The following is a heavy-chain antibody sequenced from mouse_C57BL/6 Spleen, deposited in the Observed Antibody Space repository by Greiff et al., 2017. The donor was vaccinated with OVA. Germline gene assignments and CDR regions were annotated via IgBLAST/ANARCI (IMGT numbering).Heavy chain of an antibody. J-gene: IGHJ4*01. CDR2: IHPSDSDT. CDR1: GYTFTSYW. D-gene: IGHD2-5*01. CDR3: ERSNYGGKAMDY. Sequence: QVQLKESGAELVKPGASVKVSCKASGYTFTSYWMHWVKQRPGQGLEWIGRIHPSDSDTNYNQKFKGKATLTVDKSSSTAYMQLSSLTSEDSAVYYCERSNYGGKAMDYWGQGTSVTVSS. V-gene: IGHV1-74*01.